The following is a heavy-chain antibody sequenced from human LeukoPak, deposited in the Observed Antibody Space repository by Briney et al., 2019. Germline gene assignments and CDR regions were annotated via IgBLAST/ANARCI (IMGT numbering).Heavy chain of an antibody. CDR2: IYSGGTI. V-gene: IGHV3-53*01. CDR3: ASHRYYEGSGYPYYFDN. Sequence: GGSLGLSCAASGFIVRSNYMSWVRQPPGKGLEWVSIIYSGGTIYYAQSVKGRFTISRDSSKNTLYLQMNSLRPEDTAVYYCASHRYYEGSGYPYYFDNWGQGSLVAVSS. J-gene: IGHJ4*02. D-gene: IGHD3-22*01. CDR1: GFIVRSNY.